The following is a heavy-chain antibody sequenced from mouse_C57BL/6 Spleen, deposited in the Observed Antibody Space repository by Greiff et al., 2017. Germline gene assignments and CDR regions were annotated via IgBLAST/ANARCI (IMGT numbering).Heavy chain of an antibody. J-gene: IGHJ2*01. Sequence: EVQRVESGGGLVKPGGSLKLSCAASGFTFSSYAMSWVRQTPEKRLEWVATISDGGSYTYYPDNVKGRFTISRDKAKNKLYLQMSHLKSEDTAMYYCASVITTAFDYWGQGTTLTVSS. CDR3: ASVITTAFDY. V-gene: IGHV5-4*01. CDR1: GFTFSSYA. CDR2: ISDGGSYT. D-gene: IGHD1-1*01.